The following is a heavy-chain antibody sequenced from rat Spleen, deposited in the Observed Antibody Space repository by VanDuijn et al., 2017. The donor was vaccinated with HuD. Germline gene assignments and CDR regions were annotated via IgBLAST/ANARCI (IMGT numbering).Heavy chain of an antibody. J-gene: IGHJ3*01. CDR2: IWTGGST. Sequence: QVHLKESGPGRVQPSQTLSLTCTVSGFSLTSYHVTLVRQPPGKGLEWMGVIWTGGSTAYNSLFKSRLSISRDTSKSKVFLKMNSLQTEDTATYYCARGDGGYYGYAGVWFAYWGQGTLVTVSS. D-gene: IGHD1-7*01. CDR1: GFSLTSYH. CDR3: ARGDGGYYGYAGVWFAY. V-gene: IGHV2-30*01.